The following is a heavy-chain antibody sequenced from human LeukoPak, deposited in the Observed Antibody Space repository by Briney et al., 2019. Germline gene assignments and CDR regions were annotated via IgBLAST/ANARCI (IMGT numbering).Heavy chain of an antibody. CDR3: AKGAVTFGGSGPDYFDY. V-gene: IGHV3-30*18. CDR1: GFTFSSYG. D-gene: IGHD2-15*01. Sequence: GGSLRLSCAASGFTFSSYGMHWVRQAPGKGLEWVAVISYDGSNKYYADSVKGRFTISRDNSKNTLYLQMNSLRAEDTAVYYCAKGAVTFGGSGPDYFDYWGQGTLVTVSS. CDR2: ISYDGSNK. J-gene: IGHJ4*02.